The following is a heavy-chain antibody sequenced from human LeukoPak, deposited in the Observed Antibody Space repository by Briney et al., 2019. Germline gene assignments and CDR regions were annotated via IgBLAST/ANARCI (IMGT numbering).Heavy chain of an antibody. CDR1: GYTFTGYY. J-gene: IGHJ4*02. CDR3: ARGGGRVATIFDLDC. D-gene: IGHD5-12*01. Sequence: GASVKVSCKASGYTFTGYYMHWVRQAPGQGLEWVGWINPNSGGTNYAQKFQGWVTMTRDTSISTAYMELRRVRSDDRAVYYCARGGGRVATIFDLDCWGQGPLVTVSS. CDR2: INPNSGGT. V-gene: IGHV1-2*04.